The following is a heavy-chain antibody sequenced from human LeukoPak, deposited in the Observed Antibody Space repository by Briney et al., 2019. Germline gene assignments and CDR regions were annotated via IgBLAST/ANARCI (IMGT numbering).Heavy chain of an antibody. CDR3: ARDRGPATANAFDI. CDR1: GGSIGSGGYY. J-gene: IGHJ3*02. Sequence: SQTLSLTCTVSGGSIGSGGYYWSWIRQHPGKGLEWFGYIYYSGSTYYNPSLKSRVTISVDTSKNQFSLKLSSVTAADTAVYYCARDRGPATANAFDIWGQGTMVTVSS. D-gene: IGHD1-26*01. CDR2: IYYSGST. V-gene: IGHV4-31*03.